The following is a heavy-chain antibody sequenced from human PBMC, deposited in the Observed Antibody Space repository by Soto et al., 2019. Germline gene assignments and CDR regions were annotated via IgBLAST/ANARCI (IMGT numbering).Heavy chain of an antibody. Sequence: ESGGGLVKPGGSLKLSCAASGFTFSSYSMNWVRQAPGKGLEWVSSISSRSTYTHYADSVKGRFTISRDNAKNSLYLQMNSLRADDTAVYYCARVVPDRSFSRSDYWGQGILVNVSS. CDR2: ISSRSTYT. CDR1: GFTFSSYS. CDR3: ARVVPDRSFSRSDY. V-gene: IGHV3-21*01. D-gene: IGHD3-10*01. J-gene: IGHJ4*02.